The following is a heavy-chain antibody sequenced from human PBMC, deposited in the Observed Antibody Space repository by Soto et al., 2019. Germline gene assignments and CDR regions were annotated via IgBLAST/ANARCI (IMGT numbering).Heavy chain of an antibody. CDR2: IDGGDSYT. J-gene: IGHJ4*02. CDR1: GYSFRSYW. Sequence: PGESLKISCQASGYSFRSYWISWVRQMPGRGLEWLGRIDGGDSYTKYNPSFEGHVTMSLDESISTAYLQWSSLKASDTATYFCARHYYSTAAGDYWGQGTVVTVSS. D-gene: IGHD6-13*01. CDR3: ARHYYSTAAGDY. V-gene: IGHV5-10-1*01.